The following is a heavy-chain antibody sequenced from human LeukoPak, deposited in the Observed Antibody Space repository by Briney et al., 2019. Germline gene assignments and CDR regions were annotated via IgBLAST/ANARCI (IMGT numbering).Heavy chain of an antibody. V-gene: IGHV4-34*01. CDR1: GGFFSGYY. CDR3: ARGRRGIAAAGRGLYFDY. J-gene: IGHJ4*02. D-gene: IGHD6-13*01. CDR2: INHSGST. Sequence: SETLSLTCAVYGGFFSGYYWSWIRQPPGKGLEWIGEINHSGSTNYNPSLKSRVTISVDTSKNQFSLKLSSVTAADTAVYYCARGRRGIAAAGRGLYFDYWGQGTLVTVSS.